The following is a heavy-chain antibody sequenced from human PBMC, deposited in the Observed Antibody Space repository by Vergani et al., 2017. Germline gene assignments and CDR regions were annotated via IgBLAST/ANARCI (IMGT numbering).Heavy chain of an antibody. CDR2: IYYSGST. D-gene: IGHD2-2*01. Sequence: QVQLQESGPGLVKPSQTLSLTCTVSGGSISSGGYYWSWIRQHPGKGLEWIGYIYYSGSTYYNPSLKSRFTISVDTSKNQFSLKLSSVTAADTAVYYCARVPAAIPFYYYYYMDVWGKGTTVTVSS. CDR3: ARVPAAIPFYYYYYMDV. CDR1: GGSISSGGYY. V-gene: IGHV4-31*03. J-gene: IGHJ6*03.